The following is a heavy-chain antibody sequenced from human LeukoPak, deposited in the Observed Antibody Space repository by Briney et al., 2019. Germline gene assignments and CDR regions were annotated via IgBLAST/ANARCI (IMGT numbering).Heavy chain of an antibody. J-gene: IGHJ3*02. CDR1: RFAFSSYW. CDR3: ARGSRGAFDI. D-gene: IGHD6-19*01. Sequence: GGSLRLSCAASRFAFSSYWMSWVRPAPGKGLEWVANMKLDGGDKYYVGSVKGRFTISGDNAKNSLYLQMNCLRADDTAVYYCARGSRGAFDIWGQGTMVTVSS. V-gene: IGHV3-7*01. CDR2: MKLDGGDK.